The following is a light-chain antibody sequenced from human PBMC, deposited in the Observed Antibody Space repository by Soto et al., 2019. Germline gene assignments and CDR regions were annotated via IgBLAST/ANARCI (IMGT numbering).Light chain of an antibody. CDR1: QSVSNNY. J-gene: IGKJ1*01. CDR2: GAS. V-gene: IGKV3-20*01. Sequence: TVLTQSPATLSPSPGERATLSCRASQSVSNNYLAWYQQKPGQAPRLLIYGASNRATGIPDRFSGSGSGTDFTLTISRLEPEDFAVYYCQQYGSSGTFGQGTKVDIK. CDR3: QQYGSSGT.